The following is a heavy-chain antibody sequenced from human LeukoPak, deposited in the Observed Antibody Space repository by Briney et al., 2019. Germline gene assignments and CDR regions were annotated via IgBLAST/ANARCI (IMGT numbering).Heavy chain of an antibody. CDR2: IYSGGST. J-gene: IGHJ4*02. Sequence: GGSLRLSCAASGFTVSSNYMSWVRQAPGKGLEWVSVIYSGGSTYYADSVKGRFTISRDNSKNTLYLQMNSLRAEDTAVYYCARDLRVAKAFDYWGQGTLVTVSS. CDR3: ARDLRVAKAFDY. V-gene: IGHV3-66*01. D-gene: IGHD2-15*01. CDR1: GFTVSSNY.